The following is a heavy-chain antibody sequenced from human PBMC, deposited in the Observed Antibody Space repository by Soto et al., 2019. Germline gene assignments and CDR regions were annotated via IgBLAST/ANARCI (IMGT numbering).Heavy chain of an antibody. CDR2: IYWDDDK. D-gene: IGHD3-16*02. CDR3: AHVMITFGGVVGLDAFDV. J-gene: IGHJ3*01. Sequence: QITLKESGPTLVKPTQTLTLTCTSSGFSLTTRRVGVGWIRQPPGKALEWLAIIYWDDDKRYSPSLKSRLAITKDTSKNQVVLTMTTLDPVDTATYYCAHVMITFGGVVGLDAFDVWGQGTMVAVSS. V-gene: IGHV2-5*02. CDR1: GFSLTTRRVG.